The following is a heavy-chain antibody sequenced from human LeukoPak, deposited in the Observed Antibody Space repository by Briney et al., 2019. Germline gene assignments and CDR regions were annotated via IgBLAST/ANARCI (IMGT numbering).Heavy chain of an antibody. V-gene: IGHV3-20*04. Sequence: GGSLRLSCAASGFTFDDYGMSWVRQAPGKGLEWVSGINWNGGSTGYADSVKGRFTISRDNAKNSLYLQMNSLRAEDTAVYYCARVGLEYCSSTSCLYFDYWGQGTLVTVSS. CDR3: ARVGLEYCSSTSCLYFDY. D-gene: IGHD2-2*01. J-gene: IGHJ4*02. CDR2: INWNGGST. CDR1: GFTFDDYG.